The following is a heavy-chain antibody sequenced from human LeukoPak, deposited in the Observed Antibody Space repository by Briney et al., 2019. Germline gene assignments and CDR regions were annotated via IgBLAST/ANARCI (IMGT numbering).Heavy chain of an antibody. CDR1: GRSINNY. Sequence: SETLSLTCTVSGRSINNYWSWIRPPAGKGLERVGRIYTRGSTNYNPSLKSRVTMSVDTSKNQFSLKLSSVTAADTAVYYCAGGRYCSADICSGGDAFVWGQGTMVSVSS. V-gene: IGHV4-4*07. CDR3: AGGRYCSADICSGGDAFV. J-gene: IGHJ3*01. CDR2: IYTRGST. D-gene: IGHD2-15*01.